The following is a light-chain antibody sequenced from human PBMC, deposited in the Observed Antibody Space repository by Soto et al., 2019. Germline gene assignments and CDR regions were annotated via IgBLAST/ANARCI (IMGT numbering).Light chain of an antibody. CDR3: SSDTSSSTLV. J-gene: IGLJ2*01. CDR2: EVN. Sequence: QSALTQPPSASGSPGQSVAISCTGTSSDVGGYNYVSWYQQHPGKAPKLMIYEVNKRPSGVPDRFSGSKSGNTASLTVSGLQAEDEADYYCSSDTSSSTLVFGGGTQLTVL. V-gene: IGLV2-8*01. CDR1: SSDVGGYNY.